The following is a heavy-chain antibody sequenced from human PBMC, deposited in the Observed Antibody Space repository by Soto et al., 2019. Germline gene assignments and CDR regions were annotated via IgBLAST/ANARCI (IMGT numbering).Heavy chain of an antibody. V-gene: IGHV3-48*01. CDR2: ISSSSSTI. J-gene: IGHJ3*02. D-gene: IGHD2-15*01. CDR1: GFTFSSYS. Sequence: GGSLRLSCAASGFTFSSYSMNWVRQAPGKGLEWVSYISSSSSTIYYADSVKGRFTISRDNAKNSLYLQMNSLRAEDTAVYYCARDRLGIVVVVATPPTDAFDIWGQGTMVTVSS. CDR3: ARDRLGIVVVVATPPTDAFDI.